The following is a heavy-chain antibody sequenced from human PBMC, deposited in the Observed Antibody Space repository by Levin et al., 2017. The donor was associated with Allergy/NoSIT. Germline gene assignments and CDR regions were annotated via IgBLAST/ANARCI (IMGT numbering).Heavy chain of an antibody. D-gene: IGHD3-10*01. CDR2: SSWNSGSI. CDR1: GFTFDDYA. J-gene: IGHJ4*02. CDR3: AKNSGWNYYGSVNYVHF. Sequence: PGGSLRLSCVASGFTFDDYAMHWVRQAPGKGLEWVSGSSWNSGSIGYADSVKGRFTISRDNAKNSLYLQMSSLRAEDTALYYCAKNSGWNYYGSVNYVHFWGQGTLVTVSS. V-gene: IGHV3-9*01.